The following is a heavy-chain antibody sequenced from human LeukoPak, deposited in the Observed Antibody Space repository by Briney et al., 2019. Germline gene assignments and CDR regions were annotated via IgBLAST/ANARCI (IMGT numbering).Heavy chain of an antibody. V-gene: IGHV4-39*01. J-gene: IGHJ5*02. CDR3: ARSYGSGSYYTLFDP. D-gene: IGHD3-10*01. CDR1: GGSISSGSYY. CDR2: IYFSGST. Sequence: LETLSLTCTVSGGSISSGSYYWGWIRQPPGKGLEWIGSIYFSGSTYYNPSLKSRVTISVDTSKNQFSLKLSSVTAADTAVYYCARSYGSGSYYTLFDPWGQGTLVTVSS.